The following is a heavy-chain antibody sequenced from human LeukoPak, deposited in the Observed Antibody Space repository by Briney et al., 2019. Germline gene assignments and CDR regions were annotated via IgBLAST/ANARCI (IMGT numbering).Heavy chain of an antibody. V-gene: IGHV4-59*01. Sequence: SETLSLTCTVSGGSISGYYWSWIRQPPGKGLEWIGYIYYSGSTKYNSSLKSRVTMSVDTSKNQFSLKLTSVTAADTAVYYCARDRLNWFDPWGQETLVTVS. CDR3: ARDRLNWFDP. J-gene: IGHJ5*02. CDR1: GGSISGYY. CDR2: IYYSGST.